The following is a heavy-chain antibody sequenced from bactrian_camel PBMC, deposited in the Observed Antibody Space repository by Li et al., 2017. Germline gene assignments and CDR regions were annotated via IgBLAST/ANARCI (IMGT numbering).Heavy chain of an antibody. CDR3: AAVAEGRTVEGGVSLWTLFESGY. Sequence: VQLVESGGGLVQPGGSLRLSCAASGFTFSGYAMSWVRQAPGKGLEWVSGISWSGDYTYYDNSVKGRFTISRDNAKNTLYLQMNSLRPEDTAMYYCAAVAEGRTVEGGVSLWTLFESGYWGQGTQVTVS. D-gene: IGHD3*01. J-gene: IGHJ4*01. V-gene: IGHV3S31*01. CDR1: GFTFSGYA. CDR2: ISWSGDYT.